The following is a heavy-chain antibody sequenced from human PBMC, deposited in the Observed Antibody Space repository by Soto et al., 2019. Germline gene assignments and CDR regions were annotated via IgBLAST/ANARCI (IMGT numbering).Heavy chain of an antibody. CDR2: INGSGVNT. D-gene: IGHD3-10*01. J-gene: IGHJ4*02. V-gene: IGHV3-23*01. CDR3: VKRLFSGGPATATTVME. CDR1: GFTFSDYT. Sequence: EVQLLESGGDLVQPGGSLRLSCAASGFTFSDYTMSWVRQASGKGLEWVSSINGSGVNTYYSDSVKGRFTISRDNSKDTLYLQTSSLRAEDTALFDWVKRLFSGGPATATTVMEWGQGTLVTASS.